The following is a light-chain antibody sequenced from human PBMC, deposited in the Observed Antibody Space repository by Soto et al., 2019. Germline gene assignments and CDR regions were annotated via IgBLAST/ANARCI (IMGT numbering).Light chain of an antibody. CDR3: QEYYSSRLT. CDR1: QSISYSSNNKNY. V-gene: IGKV4-1*01. J-gene: IGKJ4*01. CDR2: WAS. Sequence: VMTQSPDSLAVSLGERATINCKCSQSISYSSNNKNYLAWYQVKPGQPPKLLINWASTRESGVPDRFSGSGSGTDFTLTISSLQAEDVAVYFCQEYYSSRLTFGGGTKVEIK.